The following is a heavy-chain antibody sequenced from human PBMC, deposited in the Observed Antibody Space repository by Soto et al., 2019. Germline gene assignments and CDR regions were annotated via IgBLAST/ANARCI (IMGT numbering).Heavy chain of an antibody. CDR3: ARESRGGVTLRYYFDY. CDR1: GGSISSYY. D-gene: IGHD3-16*01. V-gene: IGHV4-59*01. J-gene: IGHJ4*02. CDR2: IYYSGST. Sequence: PSETLSLTCTVSGGSISSYYWSWIRQPPGKGLEWIGYIYYSGSTNYNPSLKSRVTTSGDTSKNQFSLKLSSVTAADTAVDYCARESRGGVTLRYYFDYWGQGTLVTVSS.